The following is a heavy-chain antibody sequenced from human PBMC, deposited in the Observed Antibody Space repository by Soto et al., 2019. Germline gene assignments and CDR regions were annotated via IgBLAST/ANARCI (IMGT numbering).Heavy chain of an antibody. Sequence: SETLSLACTFSGGSISDDNWTWIRQPAGKGLVWIGRIYSSGSTTYNPSLKSRVTMSVDKSKNQFSLKLSSVTAADTAIYYCARGRSSSWYSTFDSWGQGTLVTVS. CDR1: GGSISDDN. CDR2: IYSSGST. D-gene: IGHD6-13*01. V-gene: IGHV4-4*07. J-gene: IGHJ4*02. CDR3: ARGRSSSWYSTFDS.